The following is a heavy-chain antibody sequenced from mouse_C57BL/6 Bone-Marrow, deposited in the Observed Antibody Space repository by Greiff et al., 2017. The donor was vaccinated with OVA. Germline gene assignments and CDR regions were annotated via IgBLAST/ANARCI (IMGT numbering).Heavy chain of an antibody. CDR2: IRSKSNNYAT. CDR1: GFSFNTYA. Sequence: EVQLVESGGGLVQPKGSLKLSCAASGFSFNTYAMNWVRQAPGKGLEWVARIRSKSNNYATYYADSVKDRFTISRDDSESMLYLQMNNLKTEDTAMYYCVRRGSYYAMDYWGQGTSVTVSS. J-gene: IGHJ4*01. V-gene: IGHV10-1*01. CDR3: VRRGSYYAMDY.